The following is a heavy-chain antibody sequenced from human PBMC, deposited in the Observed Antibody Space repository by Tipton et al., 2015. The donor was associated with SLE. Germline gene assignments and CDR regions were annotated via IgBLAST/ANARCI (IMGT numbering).Heavy chain of an antibody. Sequence: TLSLTCIVSGGSISSYYWSWIRQPPGKGLEWIGRIYSSGSTNYNPSLKSRVTLSVDTSKNQFSLKLTSVTAADTAVYYCARDFRADGNWFDPWGQGTLVTVSS. CDR3: ARDFRADGNWFDP. CDR2: IYSSGST. V-gene: IGHV4-4*07. J-gene: IGHJ5*02. CDR1: GGSISSYY. D-gene: IGHD5-24*01.